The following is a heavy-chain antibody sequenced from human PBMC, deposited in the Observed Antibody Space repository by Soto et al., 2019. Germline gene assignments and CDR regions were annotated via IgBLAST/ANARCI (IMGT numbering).Heavy chain of an antibody. CDR2: IGSSGDGT. CDR1: GFTFNSYA. D-gene: IGHD3-10*01. Sequence: VQLLESGGDLVQPGGSLRVSCAASGFTFNSYAMSWVRQTAGKGLDWVAAIGSSGDGTHYADSVKGRFTISRDNSRNTLFLQMNNLRVEDTAIYYCAKPYYSGSGSYGGFDYWGQGTLVTVSS. CDR3: AKPYYSGSGSYGGFDY. V-gene: IGHV3-23*01. J-gene: IGHJ4*02.